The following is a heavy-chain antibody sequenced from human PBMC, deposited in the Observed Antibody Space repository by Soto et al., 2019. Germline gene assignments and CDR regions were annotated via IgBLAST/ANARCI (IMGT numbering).Heavy chain of an antibody. CDR1: GFSLSNIGAG. CDR3: AYTAYANGWQIIEY. J-gene: IGHJ4*02. V-gene: IGHV2-5*02. CDR2: IYWGDDK. Sequence: QITVKESSPTLVKPTQTLTLTCTFSGFSLSNIGAGVGWIRQPPGKALEWLALIYWGDDKRYNSSLKTRLTITKDTSTNQVVLTVATMDPADTGTYYCAYTAYANGWQIIEYWGQGTLVTVSS. D-gene: IGHD2-2*01.